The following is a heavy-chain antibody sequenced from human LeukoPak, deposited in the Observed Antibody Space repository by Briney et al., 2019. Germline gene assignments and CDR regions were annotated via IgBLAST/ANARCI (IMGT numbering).Heavy chain of an antibody. V-gene: IGHV4-39*07. J-gene: IGHJ5*02. Sequence: PSETLSLTCTVSGGSISSSTYYWGWIRQPPGKGLEWIGSIYHSGGTYDNPSLKSRVTISVDTSKNQFSLKMSSVTAADTAVYYCAREESMVRGTSWFDPWGQGTLVTVS. CDR3: AREESMVRGTSWFDP. CDR2: IYHSGGT. D-gene: IGHD3-10*01. CDR1: GGSISSSTYY.